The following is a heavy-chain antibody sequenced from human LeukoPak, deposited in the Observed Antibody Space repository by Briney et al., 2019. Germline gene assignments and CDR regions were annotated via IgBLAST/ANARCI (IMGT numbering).Heavy chain of an antibody. Sequence: SGGSLRLSCAASGSTFSNYGMHWVRQAPGKGLEWVAFIRNDGSIKYYADSVKGRFTISRDNSKNTLYLQMNSLRAEDTAVYYCARDGYYGSGSYGNAFDIWGQGTMVTVSS. J-gene: IGHJ3*02. CDR2: IRNDGSIK. V-gene: IGHV3-30*02. D-gene: IGHD3-10*01. CDR1: GSTFSNYG. CDR3: ARDGYYGSGSYGNAFDI.